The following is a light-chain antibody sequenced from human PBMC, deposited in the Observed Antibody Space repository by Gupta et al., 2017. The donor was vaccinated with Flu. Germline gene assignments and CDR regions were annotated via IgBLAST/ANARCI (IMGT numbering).Light chain of an antibody. CDR2: DAP. CDR1: QSFGSS. Sequence: VLTQSPAVLSLSRGGRATLSCRASQSFGSSLAWYRQRPGQAPRLIIDDAPNRATGIPARCSGSGSGTDFTITISSLEPEDAAVYYCQQRNHGFRTFGQGTKVDMK. J-gene: IGKJ1*01. V-gene: IGKV3-11*01. CDR3: QQRNHGFRT.